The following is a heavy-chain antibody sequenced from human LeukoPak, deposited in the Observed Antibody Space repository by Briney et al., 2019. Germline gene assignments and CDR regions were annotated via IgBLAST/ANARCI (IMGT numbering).Heavy chain of an antibody. J-gene: IGHJ4*02. Sequence: SETLSLTYTVSGGSISSYYWSWIRQPPGKGLEWIGYIYYSGSTNYNPSLKSRVTISVDTSKNQFSLKLSSVTAADTAVYYCARGNWNYGYWGQGTLVTVSS. CDR2: IYYSGST. V-gene: IGHV4-59*01. CDR3: ARGNWNYGY. CDR1: GGSISSYY. D-gene: IGHD1-7*01.